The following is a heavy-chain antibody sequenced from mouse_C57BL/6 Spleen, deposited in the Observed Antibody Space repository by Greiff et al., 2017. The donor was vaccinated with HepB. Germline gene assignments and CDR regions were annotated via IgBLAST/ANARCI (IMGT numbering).Heavy chain of an antibody. CDR3: ARQATAAMDY. CDR1: GFTFSDYG. CDR2: ISSGSSTI. V-gene: IGHV5-17*01. J-gene: IGHJ4*01. Sequence: DVQLVESGGGLVKPGGSLKLSCAASGFTFSDYGMHWVRQAPEKGLEWVAYISSGSSTIYYADTVKGRFTISRDNAKNTLFLQMTSLRSEDTAMYYCARQATAAMDYWGQGTSVTVSS. D-gene: IGHD1-2*01.